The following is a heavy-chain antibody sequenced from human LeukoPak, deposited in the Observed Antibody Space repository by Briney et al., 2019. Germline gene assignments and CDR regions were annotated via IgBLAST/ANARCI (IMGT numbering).Heavy chain of an antibody. J-gene: IGHJ4*02. CDR1: GYTFTSYG. CDR2: ISAYNGNT. V-gene: IGHV1-18*01. Sequence: ASVKVSCKASGYTFTSYGVSWVRQAPGQGLEWMGWISAYNGNTNYAQKLQGRVTMTTDTSTSTAYMELRSLRSEDTAVYYCARGPRGFMVRGVIDPPVSDYWGQGTLVTVSS. D-gene: IGHD3-10*01. CDR3: ARGPRGFMVRGVIDPPVSDY.